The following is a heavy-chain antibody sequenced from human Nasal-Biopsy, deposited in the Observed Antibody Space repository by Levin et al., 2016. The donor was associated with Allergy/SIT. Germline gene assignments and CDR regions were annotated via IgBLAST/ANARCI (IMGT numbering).Heavy chain of an antibody. V-gene: IGHV3-23*01. J-gene: IGHJ4*02. CDR1: GFIFNNSA. D-gene: IGHD2-15*01. CDR3: GKSRSGSVTAATNY. CDR2: ISGDGDST. Sequence: GESLKISCVTSGFIFNNSAMTWVRQTPGKGLEWVSGISGDGDSTYYADSVRGRFSISRDTSNNTLFLQMNSLGVEDTAIYFCGKSRSGSVTAATNYWGQGTLVTVSS.